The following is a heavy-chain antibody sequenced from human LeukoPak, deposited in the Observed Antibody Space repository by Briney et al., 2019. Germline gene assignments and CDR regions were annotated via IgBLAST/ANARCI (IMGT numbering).Heavy chain of an antibody. J-gene: IGHJ4*02. D-gene: IGHD2-2*01. CDR2: IGTSTTTI. V-gene: IGHV3-48*02. CDR1: GFTFSSYS. Sequence: PGGSLRLSCAASGFTFSSYSMNWVRQAPGQGLEWVSYIGTSTTTISYADSVKGRFTISRDNAKNSLYLQMNSLRDEGTAVYYCARDFHYAFDYWGQGTLVTVSS. CDR3: ARDFHYAFDY.